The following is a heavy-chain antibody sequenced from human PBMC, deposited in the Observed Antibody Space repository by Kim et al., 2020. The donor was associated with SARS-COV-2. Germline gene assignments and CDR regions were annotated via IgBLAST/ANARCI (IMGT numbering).Heavy chain of an antibody. CDR3: AREDTSGWSPDY. Sequence: ASVKVSCKASGYTFTGYYMHWVRQAPGQGLEWMGWINPNSGGTNYAQKFQGRVTMTRDTSISTAYMELSRLRSDDTAVYYCAREDTSGWSPDYWGQGTLVTVSS. J-gene: IGHJ4*02. CDR1: GYTFTGYY. D-gene: IGHD6-19*01. V-gene: IGHV1-2*02. CDR2: INPNSGGT.